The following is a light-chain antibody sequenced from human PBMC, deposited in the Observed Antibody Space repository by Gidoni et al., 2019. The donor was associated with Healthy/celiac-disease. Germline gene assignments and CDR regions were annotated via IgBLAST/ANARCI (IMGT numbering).Light chain of an antibody. J-gene: IGKJ1*01. Sequence: DIVMTQSPDSLAVSLGERATINCKSSQSVLYSSNNKNYLAWYQQKPGQPPKLVIYCASTREAGVPDRFSGSGSGTDFTLTISSLQAENVAVYYCQQYYSTPWTFXQXTKVEIK. CDR3: QQYYSTPWT. V-gene: IGKV4-1*01. CDR1: QSVLYSSNNKNY. CDR2: CAS.